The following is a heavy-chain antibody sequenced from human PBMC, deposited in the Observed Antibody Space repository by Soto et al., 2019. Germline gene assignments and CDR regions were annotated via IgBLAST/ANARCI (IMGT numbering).Heavy chain of an antibody. CDR1: GDSFSRNSYY. J-gene: IGHJ1*01. CDR3: ARLYRASSFPGYFQH. CDR2: RSYGGTT. V-gene: IGHV4-39*01. Sequence: SETLSLTCTVAGDSFSRNSYYWGWVRQSPGKGLEWIGARSYGGTTYYSPSLESRVTISGDTSKNQFSLKVNSVTAADTAIYYCARLYRASSFPGYFQHWGQGILVT. D-gene: IGHD6-6*01.